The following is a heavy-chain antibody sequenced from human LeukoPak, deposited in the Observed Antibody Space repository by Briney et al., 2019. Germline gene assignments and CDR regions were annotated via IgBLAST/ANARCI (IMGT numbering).Heavy chain of an antibody. CDR2: IYYSGST. CDR1: GGSISSSSYY. V-gene: IGHV4-39*01. Sequence: SETLSLTCTVSGGSISSSSYYWGWIRQPPGKGLEWIGSIYYSGSTYYNPSLKSRVTISVDTSKNQFSLKLSSMTAADTAVYYCARGKIPTYYYGSGNWFDPWGQGTLVTVSS. CDR3: ARGKIPTYYYGSGNWFDP. J-gene: IGHJ5*02. D-gene: IGHD3-10*01.